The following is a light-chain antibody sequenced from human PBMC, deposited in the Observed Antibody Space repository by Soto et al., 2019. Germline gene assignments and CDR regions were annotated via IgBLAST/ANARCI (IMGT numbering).Light chain of an antibody. CDR2: SNN. J-gene: IGLJ1*01. Sequence: QSALTQPPSASGTPGQGVTISCSGVSANIGTNYVNWYQQLPGTAPKLLIHSNNQRPAGVPDRFSGSKSGTSASLAISGLRSEDEAEYFCASWDGSLNGRFVFGSGTKVTVL. V-gene: IGLV1-47*02. CDR3: ASWDGSLNGRFV. CDR1: SANIGTNY.